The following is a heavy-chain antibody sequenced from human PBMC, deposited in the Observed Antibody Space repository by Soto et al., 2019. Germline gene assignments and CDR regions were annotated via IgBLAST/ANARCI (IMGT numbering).Heavy chain of an antibody. D-gene: IGHD3-22*01. Sequence: QITLKESGPTLVNPTQTLTLTCTFSGFSLSPSGVGVGWIRQPPGKALEWLGFIYWNDDKRYSPSLKSRLTITKDTSKNQVVLTMTNMDPVDTATYFCAHRRRVVITDTTHWYFDLWGRGTLVTVSS. CDR2: IYWNDDK. CDR1: GFSLSPSGVG. J-gene: IGHJ2*01. V-gene: IGHV2-5*01. CDR3: AHRRRVVITDTTHWYFDL.